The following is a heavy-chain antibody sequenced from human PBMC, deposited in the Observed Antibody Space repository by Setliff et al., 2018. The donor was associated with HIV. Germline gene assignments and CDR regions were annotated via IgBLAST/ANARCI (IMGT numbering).Heavy chain of an antibody. V-gene: IGHV1-46*01. Sequence: ASVKVSCKPSGYSFTNHYMHWVRQAPGQGLEWMGVINPTGGSTRNTQKFQGRVAMTRDTSTSTVYMGLSSLRSEDTAVYYCASAGAWQRNALDIWGQGTRVTVS. CDR1: GYSFTNHY. CDR2: INPTGGST. J-gene: IGHJ3*02. D-gene: IGHD5-12*01. CDR3: ASAGAWQRNALDI.